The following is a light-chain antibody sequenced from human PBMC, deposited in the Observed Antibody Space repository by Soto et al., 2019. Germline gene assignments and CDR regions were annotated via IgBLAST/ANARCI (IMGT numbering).Light chain of an antibody. J-gene: IGLJ1*01. CDR2: DVS. CDR3: SSYTSSSLYV. Sequence: CTGTSSDVGGYNYVSWYQQHPGKAPKLMIYDVSNRPSGVSNRFSGSKSGNTASLTISGLQAEDEADYYCSSYTSSSLYVFGTGTKLTVL. V-gene: IGLV2-14*04. CDR1: SSDVGGYNY.